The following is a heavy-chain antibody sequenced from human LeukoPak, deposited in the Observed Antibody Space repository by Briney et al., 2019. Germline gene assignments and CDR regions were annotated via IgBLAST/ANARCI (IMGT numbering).Heavy chain of an antibody. V-gene: IGHV4-39*01. CDR2: TYYSGST. J-gene: IGHJ4*02. D-gene: IGHD3-22*01. CDR1: GGSISSSSYY. Sequence: ASETLSLTCTVSGGSISSSSYYWGWIRQPPGKGLEWIGSTYYSGSTYYNPSLKSRVTISVDTSKNQFSLKLSSVTAADTAVYYCARGAMIVVVFDYWGQGTLVTVSS. CDR3: ARGAMIVVVFDY.